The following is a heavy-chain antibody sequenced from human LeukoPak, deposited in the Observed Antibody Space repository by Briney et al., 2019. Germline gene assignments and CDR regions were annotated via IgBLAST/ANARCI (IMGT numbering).Heavy chain of an antibody. J-gene: IGHJ3*02. CDR2: ISAYNGNT. V-gene: IGHV1-18*01. CDR1: GYTFTSYG. Sequence: GASVKVSCKASGYTFTSYGISWVRQAPGQGLEWMGWISAYNGNTNYAQKFQGRVTITRDTSASTAYMELSSLRSEDTAVYYCARDRERYYGSGEDAFDIWGQGTMVTVSS. D-gene: IGHD3-10*01. CDR3: ARDRERYYGSGEDAFDI.